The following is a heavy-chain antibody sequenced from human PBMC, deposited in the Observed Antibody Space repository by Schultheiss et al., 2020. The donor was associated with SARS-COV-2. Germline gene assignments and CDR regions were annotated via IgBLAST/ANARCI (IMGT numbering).Heavy chain of an antibody. J-gene: IGHJ4*02. D-gene: IGHD1-26*01. Sequence: SETLSLTCIVSGGSINSFQWIWIRQPAGKGLEWIGRIYTSGSTNYNPSLKSRVTISVDTSKNQFSLKLSSVTAADTAVYYCARGWELRTNFDYWGQGTLVTVSS. CDR1: GGSINSFQ. CDR3: ARGWELRTNFDY. V-gene: IGHV4-4*07. CDR2: IYTSGST.